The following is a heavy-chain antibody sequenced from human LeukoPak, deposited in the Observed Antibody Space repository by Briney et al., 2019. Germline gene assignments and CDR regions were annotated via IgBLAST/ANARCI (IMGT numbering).Heavy chain of an antibody. Sequence: GESLKISCKGSGYSFTSYWIGWVRQMPGKGLEWIGIIYPGDSDTRYSPSFQGQVTISADKSISTAYLQWSSLKASDTAMYYCARRPIAAAGTYYFDYWGQGTLVTVSS. CDR3: ARRPIAAAGTYYFDY. D-gene: IGHD6-13*01. CDR1: GYSFTSYW. CDR2: IYPGDSDT. V-gene: IGHV5-51*01. J-gene: IGHJ4*02.